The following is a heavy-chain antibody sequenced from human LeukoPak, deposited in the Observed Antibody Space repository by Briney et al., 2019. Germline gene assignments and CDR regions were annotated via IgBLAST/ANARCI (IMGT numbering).Heavy chain of an antibody. CDR1: GYTFTSYD. CDR2: MNPNSGNT. D-gene: IGHD3-10*01. V-gene: IGHV1-8*02. CDR3: AADYYGSGSYLF. J-gene: IGHJ4*02. Sequence: GASVKVSCKASGYTFTSYDINWVRQATGQGLEWMGWMNPNSGNTGYAQKFQGRVTMTEDTSTDTAYMELSSLRSEDTAVYYCAADYYGSGSYLFWGQGTLVTVSS.